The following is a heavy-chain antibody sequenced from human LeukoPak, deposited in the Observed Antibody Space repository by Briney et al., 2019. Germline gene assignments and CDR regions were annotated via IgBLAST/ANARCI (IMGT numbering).Heavy chain of an antibody. CDR2: IRYDGSNK. CDR3: AKDPHYYDSSGSRWYYFDY. V-gene: IGHV3-30*02. D-gene: IGHD3-22*01. J-gene: IGHJ4*02. Sequence: GGSLRLPCAASGFTFSSYVMHWVRQAPGRGLEWVAVIRYDGSNKYYADSVKGRFTISRDNSKNTLYLQMNSLRAEDTAVYYCAKDPHYYDSSGSRWYYFDYWGQGTLVAVSS. CDR1: GFTFSSYV.